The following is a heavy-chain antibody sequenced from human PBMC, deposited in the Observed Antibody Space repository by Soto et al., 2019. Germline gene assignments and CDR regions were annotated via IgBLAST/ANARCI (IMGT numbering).Heavy chain of an antibody. V-gene: IGHV3-30*18. CDR3: AKDQDVLRFLEWLFEIDY. Sequence: SLRLSCAASGFTFSSYGMHWVRQAPGKGLEWVAVISHDGSNKYYADSVKGRFTISRDNSKNTLYLQMNSLRAEDTAVYYCAKDQDVLRFLEWLFEIDYWGQGTLVTVSS. D-gene: IGHD3-3*01. J-gene: IGHJ4*02. CDR1: GFTFSSYG. CDR2: ISHDGSNK.